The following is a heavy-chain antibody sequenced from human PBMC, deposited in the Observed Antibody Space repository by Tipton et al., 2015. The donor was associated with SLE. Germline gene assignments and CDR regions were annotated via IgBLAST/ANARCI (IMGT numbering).Heavy chain of an antibody. V-gene: IGHV4-38-2*01. CDR3: ARVYYYDSSDEAFDI. D-gene: IGHD3-22*01. CDR2: IYPSGST. J-gene: IGHJ3*02. Sequence: TLSLTCAVSGYSISSGYYWGWIRQPPGQGLEWIGSIYPSGSTNYNPSLQSRVTISVDTSKNQFSLKLSSVTAADTAVYYCARVYYYDSSDEAFDILGQGTMASVSS. CDR1: GYSISSGYY.